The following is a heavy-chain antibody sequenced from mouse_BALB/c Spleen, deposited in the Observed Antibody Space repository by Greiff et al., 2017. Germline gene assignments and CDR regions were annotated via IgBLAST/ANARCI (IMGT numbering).Heavy chain of an antibody. Sequence: EVKLVESGGGLVQPGGSRKLSCAASGFTFSSFGMHWVRQAPEKGLEWVAYISSGSSTIYYADTVKGRFTISRDNPKNTLFLQMTSLRSEDTAMYYCARSGYDDYFDDWGQGTTLTVSS. D-gene: IGHD2-2*01. CDR1: GFTFSSFG. J-gene: IGHJ2*01. V-gene: IGHV5-17*02. CDR2: ISSGSSTI. CDR3: ARSGYDDYFDD.